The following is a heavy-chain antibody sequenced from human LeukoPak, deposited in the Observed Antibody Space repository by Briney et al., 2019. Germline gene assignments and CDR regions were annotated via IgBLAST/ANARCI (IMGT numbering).Heavy chain of an antibody. V-gene: IGHV4-4*07. CDR2: IYTSGST. J-gene: IGHJ5*02. D-gene: IGHD4-17*01. CDR1: GGSISSYY. Sequence: SETLSLTCTVSGGSISSYYWSWIRQPPGKGLEWIGCIYTSGSTNYNPSLKSRVTMSVDTSKNQFSLKLSSVTAADTAVYYCARVVYGDYLNWFDPWGQGTLVTVSS. CDR3: ARVVYGDYLNWFDP.